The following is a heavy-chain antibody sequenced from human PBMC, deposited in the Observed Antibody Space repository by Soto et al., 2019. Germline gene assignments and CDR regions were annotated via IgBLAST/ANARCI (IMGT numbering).Heavy chain of an antibody. D-gene: IGHD6-19*01. CDR3: ARDPARDSKGWYYFEF. Sequence: EVQLVESGGGLVQPGGSLRLSCAASGFSFSSYCMNWVRQAPGRGLEWVANIKQDGNEKYYVDSVKGRFTISRDNAKNSLYLQMNRLNAEDTAVYFCARDPARDSKGWYYFEFWGQGTLVTVSS. CDR1: GFSFSSYC. CDR2: IKQDGNEK. V-gene: IGHV3-7*05. J-gene: IGHJ4*02.